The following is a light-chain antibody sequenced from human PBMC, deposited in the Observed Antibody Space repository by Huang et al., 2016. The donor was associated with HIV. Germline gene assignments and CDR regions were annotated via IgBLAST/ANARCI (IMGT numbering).Light chain of an antibody. Sequence: DIQMTQSPSSLSASVGDRVTITCRASRGIRNSLAWYQQQPGKAPKLLLYAASRLQGGVPSRFSGSGSRTDYTLTISSLQPEDSATYYCQQYYNTTLSFGGGTKVEIK. CDR1: RGIRNS. CDR2: AAS. CDR3: QQYYNTTLS. J-gene: IGKJ4*01. V-gene: IGKV1-NL1*01.